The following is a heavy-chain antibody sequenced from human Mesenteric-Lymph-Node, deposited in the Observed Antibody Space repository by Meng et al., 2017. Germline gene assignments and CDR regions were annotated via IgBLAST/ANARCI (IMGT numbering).Heavy chain of an antibody. D-gene: IGHD4-17*01. Sequence: GESLKISCAASGFTFSSYDMNWVRQAPGKGLEWVSSLSGSGGSPYYADSVKGRFTISRDNSKNMLYLQMNSLRAEDTAVYYCAKDRRRPYGMYAGFDFWGQATLATVSS. CDR3: AKDRRRPYGMYAGFDF. V-gene: IGHV3-23*01. CDR2: LSGSGGSP. CDR1: GFTFSSYD. J-gene: IGHJ4*02.